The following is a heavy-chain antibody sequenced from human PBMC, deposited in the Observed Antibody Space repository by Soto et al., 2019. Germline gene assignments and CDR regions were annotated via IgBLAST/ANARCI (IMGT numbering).Heavy chain of an antibody. CDR3: ATHYSSSGGFY. V-gene: IGHV3-30-3*01. Sequence: QVQLVESGGGVVQPGRSLRLSCAASGFTFSSYPMHWVRQAPGKGLEWVAVISYDGRNKYYVDSVKGRFTISRDNSENTLYLQMTSLRAEDRAAYYCATHYSSSGGFYWGQGTLVTVSS. CDR2: ISYDGRNK. J-gene: IGHJ4*02. D-gene: IGHD6-6*01. CDR1: GFTFSSYP.